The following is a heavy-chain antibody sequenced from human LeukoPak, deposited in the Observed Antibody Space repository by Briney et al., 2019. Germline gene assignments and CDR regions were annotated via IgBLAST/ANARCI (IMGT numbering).Heavy chain of an antibody. CDR1: GFTFSSYS. CDR3: ARAKLSIAAAGTSFDY. D-gene: IGHD6-13*01. V-gene: IGHV3-48*01. J-gene: IGHJ4*02. Sequence: GGSLRLSCAASGFTFSSYSMNWVRQAPGKGLEWVSYISSSSSTIYYADSVKGRFTISRDNAKNSLYLQMNSLRADDTAVYYCARAKLSIAAAGTSFDYWGQGTLVTVSS. CDR2: ISSSSSTI.